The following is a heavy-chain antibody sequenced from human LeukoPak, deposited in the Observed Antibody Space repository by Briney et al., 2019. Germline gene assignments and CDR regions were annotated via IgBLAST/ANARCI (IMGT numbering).Heavy chain of an antibody. CDR2: ISGSGGST. Sequence: PGGSLRLSCAASGFTFSSYAMSWVRQAPGKGLEWVSAISGSGGSTYYADSVKGRFTISRDNSKNTLYLQMNSLRAEDTAVYYCARGEYYDSSGYYSPYFDYWGQGTLVTVSS. CDR3: ARGEYYDSSGYYSPYFDY. V-gene: IGHV3-23*01. J-gene: IGHJ4*02. D-gene: IGHD3-22*01. CDR1: GFTFSSYA.